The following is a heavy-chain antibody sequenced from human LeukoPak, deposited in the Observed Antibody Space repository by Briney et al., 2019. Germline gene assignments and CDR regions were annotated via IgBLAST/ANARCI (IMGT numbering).Heavy chain of an antibody. V-gene: IGHV4-39*01. J-gene: IGHJ4*02. CDR1: GGSISSSSYY. D-gene: IGHD6-13*01. CDR3: ASNRPGYSSSWYRGYFDY. Sequence: SETLSLTCTVSGGSISSSSYYWGWIRQPPGKGLEWIGSIYYSGSTYYNPSLKSRVTISVDTFKNQFSLKLSSVTAADTAVYYCASNRPGYSSSWYRGYFDYWGQGTLVTVSS. CDR2: IYYSGST.